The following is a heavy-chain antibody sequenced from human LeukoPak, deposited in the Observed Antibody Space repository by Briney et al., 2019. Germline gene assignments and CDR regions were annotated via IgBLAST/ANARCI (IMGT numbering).Heavy chain of an antibody. CDR2: IYTSGST. Sequence: SETLSLTCTVSGGSISSLYWSWIRQPAGKGLEWIGRIYTSGSTNYNPSLKSRVTMSVDTSKNQFSLKLSSVTAADTAVYYCARYFSTTWAAFDYWGQGTLVTVSS. CDR3: ARYFSTTWAAFDY. CDR1: GGSISSLY. J-gene: IGHJ4*02. D-gene: IGHD1-14*01. V-gene: IGHV4-4*07.